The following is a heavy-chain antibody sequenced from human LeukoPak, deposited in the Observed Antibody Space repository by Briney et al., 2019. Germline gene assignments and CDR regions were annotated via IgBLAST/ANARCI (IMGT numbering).Heavy chain of an antibody. D-gene: IGHD1-26*01. J-gene: IGHJ4*02. V-gene: IGHV3-30*02. CDR3: AKDQGGISLGDY. CDR1: GFTFSSYG. Sequence: GGSLRLSCVASGFTFSSYGMHWVRQAPGKGLEWVAFIRYDEINKYYADSVKGRFTISRDNSKNTLYLQMNSLRAEDTAVYYCAKDQGGISLGDYWGQGTLVTVSS. CDR2: IRYDEINK.